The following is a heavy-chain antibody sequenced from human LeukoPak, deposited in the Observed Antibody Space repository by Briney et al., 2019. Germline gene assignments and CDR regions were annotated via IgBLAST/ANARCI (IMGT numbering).Heavy chain of an antibody. V-gene: IGHV5-51*01. Sequence: GESLKISCKGSGYSFTSYWIAWVRQMPGKGLEWMGIIYPGDSDTRYSPSFQGQVTISADKSISTAYLQWSSLKASDTVMYYCARRGVGSSSWRWDYFDYWGQGTLVTVSS. CDR2: IYPGDSDT. CDR1: GYSFTSYW. J-gene: IGHJ4*02. CDR3: ARRGVGSSSWRWDYFDY. D-gene: IGHD6-13*01.